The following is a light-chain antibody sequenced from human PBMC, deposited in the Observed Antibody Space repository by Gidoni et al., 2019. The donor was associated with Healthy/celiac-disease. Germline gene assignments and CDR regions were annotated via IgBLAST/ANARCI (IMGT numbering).Light chain of an antibody. CDR2: WAS. CDR3: QQYYSTPRT. J-gene: IGKJ1*01. V-gene: IGKV4-1*01. Sequence: DIVLTKSPDSLAVSRGERATINCKSSQSVLYSSNNKNYLAWYQQKPGQPPKLLIYWASTRESGVPDRFSGSGSGTDFTLTISSLQAEDVAVYYCQQYYSTPRTFGQGTKVEIK. CDR1: QSVLYSSNNKNY.